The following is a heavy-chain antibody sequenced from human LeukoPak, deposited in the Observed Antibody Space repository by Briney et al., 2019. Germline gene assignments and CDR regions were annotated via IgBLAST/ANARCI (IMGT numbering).Heavy chain of an antibody. V-gene: IGHV3-23*01. D-gene: IGHD7-27*01. CDR2: IGGSGGTTT. CDR3: ARDADWGRYDC. CDR1: GFTFSSYA. J-gene: IGHJ4*02. Sequence: GGSLRLSCAASGFTFSSYAMHWVRQAPGKGLEWVSGIGGSGGTTTYYADSVKGRFTVSRDNSKNTLYLQMNSLRADDTAVFYCARDADWGRYDCWGQGTLVTVSS.